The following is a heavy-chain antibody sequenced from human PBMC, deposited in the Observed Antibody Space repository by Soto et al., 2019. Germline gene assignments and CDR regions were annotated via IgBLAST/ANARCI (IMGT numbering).Heavy chain of an antibody. CDR2: INPNSGGT. CDR3: ARXHDPGWHPRSYGPGFDP. Sequence: ASVKVSCKASGYTFTGCYMHWVRQAPGQGLEWMGWINPNSGGTNYAQKFQGWVTMTRDTSISTAYMELSRLRSDDTAVYYCARXHDPGWHPRSYGPGFDPWGQGTLVTVSS. V-gene: IGHV1-2*04. J-gene: IGHJ5*02. CDR1: GYTFTGCY. D-gene: IGHD5-18*01.